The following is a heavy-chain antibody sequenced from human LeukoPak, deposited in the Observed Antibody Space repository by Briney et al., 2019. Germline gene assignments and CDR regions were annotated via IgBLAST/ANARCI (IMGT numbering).Heavy chain of an antibody. CDR3: ARDTDYGERVDAFDI. CDR1: GGSISSGDYY. D-gene: IGHD4-17*01. CDR2: IYYSGST. Sequence: SQTLSLTCTVSGGSISSGDYYWSWIRQPPGKGLEWIGYIYYSGSTYYNPSLKSRVTISVDTSKNQFSLKLSSVTAADTAVYYCARDTDYGERVDAFDIWGQGTMVTVSS. J-gene: IGHJ3*02. V-gene: IGHV4-30-4*01.